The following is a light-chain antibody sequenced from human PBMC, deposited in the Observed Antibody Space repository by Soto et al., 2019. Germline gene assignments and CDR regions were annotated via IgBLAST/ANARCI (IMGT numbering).Light chain of an antibody. CDR3: QSYDSSLNYV. CDR1: SSNIGSNY. CDR2: SNN. Sequence: QSVLTQPPSASGTPGQRVTISCSGSSSNIGSNYVYWYQQLPGTAPKLLIYSNNQRPSGVPDRFSGSKSGTSASLAITGLQAEDEADYYCQSYDSSLNYVFGTGTKLTVL. V-gene: IGLV1-44*01. J-gene: IGLJ1*01.